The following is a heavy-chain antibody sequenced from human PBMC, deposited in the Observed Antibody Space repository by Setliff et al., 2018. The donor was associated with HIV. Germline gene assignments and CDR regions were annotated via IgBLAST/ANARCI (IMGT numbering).Heavy chain of an antibody. J-gene: IGHJ4*02. CDR3: AGRGGYNDWYFDY. D-gene: IGHD5-12*01. V-gene: IGHV4-59*11. CDR1: GVSMSSHY. CDR2: IYYSGTT. Sequence: SETLSLTCNVSGVSMSSHYWSWIRQAPGQPPNKGLEWIGNIYYSGTTNYNPSLESRVTISIDTSKSQFSLKLTSVTTADTAMYYCAGRGGYNDWYFDYWGQGAPVTVSS.